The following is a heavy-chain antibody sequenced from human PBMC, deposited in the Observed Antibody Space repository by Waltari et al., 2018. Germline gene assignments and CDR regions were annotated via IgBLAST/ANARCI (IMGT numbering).Heavy chain of an antibody. CDR3: ASVPYCGGDCYPPYYYYYYMDV. CDR1: GFTFSSYS. CDR2: ISSSSSYI. V-gene: IGHV3-21*01. J-gene: IGHJ6*03. Sequence: EVQLVESGGGLVKPGGSLRLSCAASGFTFSSYSMNWVRQAPGTGLEWVSSISSSSSYIYYADSVKGRFTISRDNAKNSLYLQMNSLRAEDTAVYYCASVPYCGGDCYPPYYYYYYMDVWGKGTTVTVSS. D-gene: IGHD2-21*01.